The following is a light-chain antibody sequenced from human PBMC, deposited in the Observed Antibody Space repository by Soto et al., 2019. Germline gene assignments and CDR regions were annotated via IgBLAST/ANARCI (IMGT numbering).Light chain of an antibody. CDR3: QKINAYPRT. CDR1: QDITSD. V-gene: IGKV1-13*02. Sequence: AIQLTQSPSSLSASLGDTVIITCRASQDITSDLAWYQQRPEKAPVLLIYDASRMESGVPPRFCVGGSGTEFLLTISSRQPEDFATYICQKINAYPRTFGRGTKVDTK. J-gene: IGKJ1*01. CDR2: DAS.